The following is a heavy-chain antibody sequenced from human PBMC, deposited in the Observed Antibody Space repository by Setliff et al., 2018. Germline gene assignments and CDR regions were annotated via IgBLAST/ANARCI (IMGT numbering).Heavy chain of an antibody. CDR1: GYTFSSYA. Sequence: ASVKVSCKTSGYTFSSYALNWVRRAPGQGLEWMGWINTNTGNPTYAQDFTGRFVFSLDTSVSTAYLQISSLKAEDTAVYFCARSSISCYYACNYQHMDVSVTRDPSTTTAFMELSSLRSDDTAIYYCAREIRNMCYFDSWGRGALVTVSS. V-gene: IGHV7-4-1*02. J-gene: IGHJ4*01. CDR2: INTNTGNP. D-gene: IGHD2-2*01. CDR3: ARSSISCYYACNYQHMDVSVTRDPSTTTAFMELSSLRSDDTAIYYCAREIRNMCYFDS.